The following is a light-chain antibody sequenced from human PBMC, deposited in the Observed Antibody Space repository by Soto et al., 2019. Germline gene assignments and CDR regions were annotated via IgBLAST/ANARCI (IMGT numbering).Light chain of an antibody. CDR1: QSISTR. CDR2: KAS. J-gene: IGKJ1*01. Sequence: DIQLTQSPSTLSASVGDTVTLTCRASQSISTRLAWHQQKPGRAPKLLISKASTLESGVPSRFSGSGSGTDFSLTISGLQPDDSATYYCQQYNSYRAFGQGTKVDIK. CDR3: QQYNSYRA. V-gene: IGKV1-5*03.